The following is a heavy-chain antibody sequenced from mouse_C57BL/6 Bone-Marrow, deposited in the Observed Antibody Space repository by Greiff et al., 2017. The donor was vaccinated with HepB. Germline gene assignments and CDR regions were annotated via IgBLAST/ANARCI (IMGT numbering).Heavy chain of an antibody. CDR2: ISSGGDYI. CDR3: TRDGTAGFAY. D-gene: IGHD4-1*01. CDR1: GFTFSSYA. V-gene: IGHV5-9-1*02. Sequence: EVQVVESGEGLVKPGGSLKLSCAASGFTFSSYAMSWVRQTPEKRLEWVAYISSGGDYIYYADTVKGRFTISRDNARNTLYLQMSSLKSEDTAMYYCTRDGTAGFAYWGQGTLVTVSA. J-gene: IGHJ3*01.